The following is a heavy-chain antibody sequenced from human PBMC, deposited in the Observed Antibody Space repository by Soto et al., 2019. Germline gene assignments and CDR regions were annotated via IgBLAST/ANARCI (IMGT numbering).Heavy chain of an antibody. CDR1: GGSISSYY. CDR2: IYTSGST. Sequence: LSLTCTVSGGSISSYYWSWIRQPAGNVLEWIGRIYTSGSTNYNPSLKSRVTMSVDTSKNQFSLKLSSVTAADTAVYYCARDRGNGGWFQGNNWFEPLGQGTMVTVSS. J-gene: IGHJ5*02. D-gene: IGHD6-19*01. CDR3: ARDRGNGGWFQGNNWFEP. V-gene: IGHV4-4*07.